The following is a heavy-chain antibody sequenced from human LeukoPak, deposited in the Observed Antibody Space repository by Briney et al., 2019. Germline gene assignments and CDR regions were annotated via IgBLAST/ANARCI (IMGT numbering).Heavy chain of an antibody. Sequence: GGPLRLSCAASGFTFSNYAMSWVRQAPGKGLEWVSAMSGSGGSTYYADSVEGRFTISRDYSKNTLYLQMNSLRAEDTAVYYCATHLNSWYSPFDYWGQGTLVTVSS. CDR1: GFTFSNYA. CDR2: MSGSGGST. J-gene: IGHJ4*02. CDR3: ATHLNSWYSPFDY. D-gene: IGHD6-13*01. V-gene: IGHV3-23*01.